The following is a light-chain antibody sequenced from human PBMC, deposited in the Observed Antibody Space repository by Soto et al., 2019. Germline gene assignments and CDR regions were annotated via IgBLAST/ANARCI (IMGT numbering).Light chain of an antibody. Sequence: QSVLTQPPSASGTPGQRVTISCSGSSSNIGSNTINWYQQLPGTAPKLLIYSDDHRPSGVPDRFSGSKSGTSASLAISGLPSEDEAYYYCAAWDDSLNGPVFGGGTKLTVL. CDR2: SDD. CDR3: AAWDDSLNGPV. CDR1: SSNIGSNT. J-gene: IGLJ2*01. V-gene: IGLV1-44*01.